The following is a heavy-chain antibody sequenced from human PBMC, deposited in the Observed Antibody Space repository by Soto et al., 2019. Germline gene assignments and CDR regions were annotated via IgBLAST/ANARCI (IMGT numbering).Heavy chain of an antibody. J-gene: IGHJ6*02. CDR1: GYSFTSYW. Sequence: GESLKISCKGSGYSFTSYWIGWVRQMPGKGLEWMGRIDPSDSYTNYGPSFQGHVTISADKSISTAYLQWSSLKASDTAMYYCARYYYYGMDVWGQGSTVPVSS. CDR3: ARYYYYGMDV. V-gene: IGHV5-10-1*01. CDR2: IDPSDSYT.